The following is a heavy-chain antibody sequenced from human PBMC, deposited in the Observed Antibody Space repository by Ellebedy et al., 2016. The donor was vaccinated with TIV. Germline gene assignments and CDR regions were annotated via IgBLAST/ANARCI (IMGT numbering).Heavy chain of an antibody. CDR2: IYYSGST. V-gene: IGHV4-61*08. Sequence: SETLSLTCTVSGGSISSGGYYWSWIRQHPGKGLEWIGYIYYSGSTNYNPSLKSRVTISVDTSKNQFSLKLSSVTAADTAVYYCARLDGYNFDYWGQGTLVTVSS. CDR3: ARLDGYNFDY. CDR1: GGSISSGGYY. D-gene: IGHD5-24*01. J-gene: IGHJ4*02.